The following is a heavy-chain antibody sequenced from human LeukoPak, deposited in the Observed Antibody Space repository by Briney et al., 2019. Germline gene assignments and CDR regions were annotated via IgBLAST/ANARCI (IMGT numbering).Heavy chain of an antibody. CDR2: IKQDGREK. D-gene: IGHD1-1*01. Sequence: GGSLRLSCAAAGFTFSNFWMSWVRQAPGKGLEWVANIKQDGREKYYVDSVKGRVTISRDNTNNKLYLQMFSLRDEDTAMYYCARHRGFPTTAKTLIDPWGQRTLVTASS. CDR1: GFTFSNFW. J-gene: IGHJ5*02. V-gene: IGHV3-7*01. CDR3: ARHRGFPTTAKTLIDP.